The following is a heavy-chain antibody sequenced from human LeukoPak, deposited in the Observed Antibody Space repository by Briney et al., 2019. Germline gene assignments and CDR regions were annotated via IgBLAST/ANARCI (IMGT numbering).Heavy chain of an antibody. CDR3: AASYGDYVLYFQH. V-gene: IGHV1-2*02. CDR1: GYTFTGYY. D-gene: IGHD4-17*01. Sequence: ASVKVSCKASGYTFTGYYMHWVRQAPGQGLEWMGWINPISGGTNYAQKFQGRVTMTRDTSISTAYMELSRLRSDDTAVYYCAASYGDYVLYFQHWGQGTLVTVSS. J-gene: IGHJ1*01. CDR2: INPISGGT.